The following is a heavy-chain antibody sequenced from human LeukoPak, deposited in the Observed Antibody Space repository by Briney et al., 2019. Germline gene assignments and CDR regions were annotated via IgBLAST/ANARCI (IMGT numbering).Heavy chain of an antibody. D-gene: IGHD5-18*01. CDR1: GFIVNNLY. CDR2: IYSGDRT. V-gene: IGHV3-66*01. J-gene: IGHJ4*02. CDR3: ARDGEYSYGYVFDY. Sequence: GGSLRLSCAASGFIVNNLYMSWVRQAPGKGLEWVSVIYSGDRTYYADSVKGRFTISRDTSKNTVYRQMNSLRPEETAVYYWARDGEYSYGYVFDYWGGGTRVSVSS.